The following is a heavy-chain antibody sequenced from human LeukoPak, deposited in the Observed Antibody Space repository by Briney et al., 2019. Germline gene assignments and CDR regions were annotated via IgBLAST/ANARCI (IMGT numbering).Heavy chain of an antibody. V-gene: IGHV4-61*02. CDR3: VYSNYPGWLGP. Sequence: KPSETLSLTCTISGGSVTSVIPSWSWVRQPAGKGLEWIGRIYSDGRSDYRPSLTSRVTMSVDTSRNQFSLKLRSVTAADTAVYYCVYSNYPGWLGPWGQGILVTVSS. J-gene: IGHJ5*02. CDR1: GGSVTSVIPS. D-gene: IGHD4-11*01. CDR2: IYSDGRS.